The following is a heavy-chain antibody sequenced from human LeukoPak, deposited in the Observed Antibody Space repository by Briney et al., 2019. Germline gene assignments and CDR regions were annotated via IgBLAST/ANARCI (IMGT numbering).Heavy chain of an antibody. Sequence: GGSLRLSCVASGFAFSSHAMTWVRQAPGKGLEWVSSISGSAEKTYYADSVKGRFTISRDSSQKILNLQMDNLRVEDTAIYYCARGSTYDFWSGDALDVWGQGTMVTVAS. CDR1: GFAFSSHA. D-gene: IGHD3-3*01. CDR3: ARGSTYDFWSGDALDV. J-gene: IGHJ3*01. CDR2: ISGSAEKT. V-gene: IGHV3-23*01.